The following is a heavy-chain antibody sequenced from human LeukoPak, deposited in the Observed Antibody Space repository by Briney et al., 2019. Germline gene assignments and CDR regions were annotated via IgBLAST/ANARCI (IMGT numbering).Heavy chain of an antibody. CDR1: GFTFSSYA. CDR2: ISGSGGST. J-gene: IGHJ4*02. V-gene: IGHV3-23*01. Sequence: PGGSLRLSCAASGFTFSSYAMSWVRQAPGKGLEWVSGISGSGGSTYYADSVKGRFTISRDNSKNTLYLQMNSLRAEDAAVYYCAKGYCRGISCYSDYWGQGTLVTVSS. D-gene: IGHD2-2*02. CDR3: AKGYCRGISCYSDY.